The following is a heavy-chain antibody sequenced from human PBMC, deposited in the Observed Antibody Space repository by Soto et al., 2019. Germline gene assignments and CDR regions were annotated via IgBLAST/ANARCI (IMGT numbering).Heavy chain of an antibody. D-gene: IGHD2-8*01. V-gene: IGHV3-21*01. CDR2: ITISGNYI. Sequence: EGQLVESGGGLVKPGGSLRLSCAASGFAFQTYTMEWLRQPPGKGLEWVSSITISGNYIYYADSEKGRFTISRDNGRNSVYLQMNSLRAEDTAVYYCAKVGVLRTNFRGFDLWGQGTLVTVSS. CDR3: AKVGVLRTNFRGFDL. J-gene: IGHJ5*02. CDR1: GFAFQTYT.